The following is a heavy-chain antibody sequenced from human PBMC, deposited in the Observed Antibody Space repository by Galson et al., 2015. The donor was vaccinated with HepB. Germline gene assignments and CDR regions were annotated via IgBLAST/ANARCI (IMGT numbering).Heavy chain of an antibody. J-gene: IGHJ3*02. CDR1: GFTVSSNY. V-gene: IGHV3-53*01. CDR3: FHM. CDR2: IYSDVFT. D-gene: IGHD3-22*01. Sequence: SLRLSCAASGFTVSSNYMSWVRQAPGKGLEWVSVIYSDVFTDNADAVKGRFTISRDASKNTLFPQVNSLRAVARLNDGTFHMWGQGTMVTV.